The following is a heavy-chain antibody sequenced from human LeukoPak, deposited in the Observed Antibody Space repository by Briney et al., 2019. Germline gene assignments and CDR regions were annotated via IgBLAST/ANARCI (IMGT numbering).Heavy chain of an antibody. CDR1: GFTFSSYG. D-gene: IGHD2-15*01. CDR3: AKGYCSGGSCSHLFDY. J-gene: IGHJ4*02. CDR2: ISGSGGST. Sequence: GGSLRFSCAASGFTFSSYGMSWVRQAPGKGLEWVSAISGSGGSTYYADSVKGRFTISRDNSKNTLYLQMNSLRAEDTAVYYCAKGYCSGGSCSHLFDYWCQGTLVTVSS. V-gene: IGHV3-23*01.